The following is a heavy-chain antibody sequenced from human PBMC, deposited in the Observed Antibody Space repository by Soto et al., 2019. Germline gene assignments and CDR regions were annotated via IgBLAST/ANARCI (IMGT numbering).Heavy chain of an antibody. V-gene: IGHV4-39*01. Sequence: SETLSLTCTVSGGSLSSTTYYWGWIRQPPGKGLEWIGSIYYSGSTYYNPSLKSRVTISVDTSKNQFSLKLSSVTAADTAVYYCAKTSGSPVGDYYYHYMDVWGKGTTVTVSS. J-gene: IGHJ6*03. D-gene: IGHD3-10*01. CDR2: IYYSGST. CDR1: GGSLSSTTYY. CDR3: AKTSGSPVGDYYYHYMDV.